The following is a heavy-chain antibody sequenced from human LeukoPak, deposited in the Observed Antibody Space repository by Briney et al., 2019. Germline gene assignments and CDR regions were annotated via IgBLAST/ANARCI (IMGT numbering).Heavy chain of an antibody. CDR2: ISGSGGST. CDR3: AKDITPRVAATLTDY. Sequence: GGSLRLSCAASGFTFSSYAMSWVRQAPGKGLEWVSAISGSGGSTYYADSVKGRFTISRDNSKNTLYLQMNSLRAEDTAVYYCAKDITPRVAATLTDYWGQGTLVTVPS. J-gene: IGHJ4*02. CDR1: GFTFSSYA. V-gene: IGHV3-23*01. D-gene: IGHD2-15*01.